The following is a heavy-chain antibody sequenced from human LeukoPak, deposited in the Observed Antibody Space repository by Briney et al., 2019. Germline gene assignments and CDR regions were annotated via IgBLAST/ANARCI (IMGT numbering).Heavy chain of an antibody. J-gene: IGHJ6*03. Sequence: GESLKISCXGSGYSFTSYWIGWVRQMPGKGLKGMGIIYPGDSDTRYSPSFQGQVTISADKSISTAYLQWSSLKASDTAMYYCAREGYNYDFWSGYYSEPYYYYYMDVWGKGTTVTVSS. CDR2: IYPGDSDT. CDR1: GYSFTSYW. D-gene: IGHD3-3*01. V-gene: IGHV5-51*01. CDR3: AREGYNYDFWSGYYSEPYYYYYMDV.